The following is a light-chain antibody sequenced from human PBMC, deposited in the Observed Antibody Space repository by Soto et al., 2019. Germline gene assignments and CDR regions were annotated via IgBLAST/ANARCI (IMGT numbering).Light chain of an antibody. CDR2: GAS. V-gene: IGKV3-20*01. Sequence: EIVLIQKPRTLSLYPGDGATLPCRASQSVSSGYLAWYQQKPGQAPRLLIYGASRRATGIPDRFSGSGSGTDFTLSISRLEPEDFAVYCGRHYGTSPTFGQGTKVDIK. CDR3: RHYGTSPT. CDR1: QSVSSGY. J-gene: IGKJ1*01.